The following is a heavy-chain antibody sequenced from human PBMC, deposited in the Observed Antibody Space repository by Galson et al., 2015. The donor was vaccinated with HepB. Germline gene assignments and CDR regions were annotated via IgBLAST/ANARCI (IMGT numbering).Heavy chain of an antibody. CDR1: GFTFDDYA. Sequence: SLRLSCAASGFTFDDYAMHWVRQAPGKGLEWVSGISWNSGSIGYADSVKGRSTISRDNAKNSLYLQMNSLRAEDTALYYCAKDIGAVAGTSNWFDPWGQGTLVTVSS. V-gene: IGHV3-9*01. D-gene: IGHD6-19*01. CDR3: AKDIGAVAGTSNWFDP. CDR2: ISWNSGSI. J-gene: IGHJ5*02.